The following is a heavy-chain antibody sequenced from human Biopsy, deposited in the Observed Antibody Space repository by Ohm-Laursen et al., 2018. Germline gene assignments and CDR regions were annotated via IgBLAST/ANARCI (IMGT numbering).Heavy chain of an antibody. Sequence: SETLSLTCTVSGGSIRSNGFYWGWIRQPPGKGLEWIGSISYRGTTSHNPSLKSRVAISVDTSKNQLSLSLNPVTAADTAVFYCARLRGGVVINYSWFDPWGQGILVTVSS. CDR2: ISYRGTT. V-gene: IGHV4-39*01. J-gene: IGHJ5*02. CDR3: ARLRGGVVINYSWFDP. D-gene: IGHD3-3*01. CDR1: GGSIRSNGFY.